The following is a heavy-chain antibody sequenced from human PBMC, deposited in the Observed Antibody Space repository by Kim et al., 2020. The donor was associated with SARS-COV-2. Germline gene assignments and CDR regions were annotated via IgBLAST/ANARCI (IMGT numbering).Heavy chain of an antibody. D-gene: IGHD3-10*01. CDR2: INWNGGST. J-gene: IGHJ4*02. CDR3: ARVNPPSMVRGVITLYYFDY. V-gene: IGHV3-20*01. Sequence: GGSLRLSCAASGFTFDDYGMSWVRQAPGKGLEWVSGINWNGGSTGYADSVKVRFTISRDNAKNSLYLQMNSLRAEDTALYHCARVNPPSMVRGVITLYYFDYWGQGTLVTVSS. CDR1: GFTFDDYG.